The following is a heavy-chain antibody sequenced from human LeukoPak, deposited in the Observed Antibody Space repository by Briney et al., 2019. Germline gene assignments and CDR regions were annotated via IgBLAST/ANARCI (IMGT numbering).Heavy chain of an antibody. Sequence: SETLSLTCTVSGGSNSNSYWSWIRQPPGKGLEWIGYIYDSESTNYNPSLKSRVTISADTSKNQFSLKLSSVTAADTAIYYCARQSGGVATKLDYWGQGTLVTVSS. V-gene: IGHV4-59*08. D-gene: IGHD3-16*01. CDR3: ARQSGGVATKLDY. J-gene: IGHJ4*02. CDR2: IYDSEST. CDR1: GGSNSNSY.